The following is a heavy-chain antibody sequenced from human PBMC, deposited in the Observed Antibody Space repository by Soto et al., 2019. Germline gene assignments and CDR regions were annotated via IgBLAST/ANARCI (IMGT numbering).Heavy chain of an antibody. V-gene: IGHV3-23*01. J-gene: IGHJ6*02. D-gene: IGHD6-6*01. Sequence: GGSLRLSCAASGFTFSSYAMSWVRQAPGKGLEWVSAISGSGGSTYYADSVKGRFTISRDNSKNTLYLQMNSLRAEDTAVYYCAKYLVSSLFYYYVMDFWGQGTTVTGSS. CDR3: AKYLVSSLFYYYVMDF. CDR1: GFTFSSYA. CDR2: ISGSGGST.